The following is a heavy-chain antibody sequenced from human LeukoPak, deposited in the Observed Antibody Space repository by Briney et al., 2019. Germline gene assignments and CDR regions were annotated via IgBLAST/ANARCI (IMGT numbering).Heavy chain of an antibody. V-gene: IGHV3-7*01. CDR3: ARDFTGHSSSWYSGRYYFDY. CDR2: IKQDGSEK. D-gene: IGHD6-13*01. CDR1: GFTFSSYW. Sequence: GGSLRLSCAASGFTFSSYWMSWVRQARGKGLEGGANIKQDGSEKYYVDSVKGRFTISRDNAKNSLYLQMNSLRAEDTAVYYCARDFTGHSSSWYSGRYYFDYWGQGTLVTVSS. J-gene: IGHJ4*02.